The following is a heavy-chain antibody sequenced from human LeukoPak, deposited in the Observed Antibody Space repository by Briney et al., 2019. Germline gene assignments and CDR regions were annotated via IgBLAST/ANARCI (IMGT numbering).Heavy chain of an antibody. J-gene: IGHJ6*02. V-gene: IGHV3-30-3*01. CDR2: TSYDGSNK. CDR3: ARATEAATHYYYYGMDV. Sequence: GGSLRLSCAASGFTFSSYAMHWVRQAPGKGLEWVAVTSYDGSNKYYADSVKGRFTISRDNSKNTLYLQMNSLRAEDTAVYYCARATEAATHYYYYGMDVWGQGTTVTVSS. CDR1: GFTFSSYA.